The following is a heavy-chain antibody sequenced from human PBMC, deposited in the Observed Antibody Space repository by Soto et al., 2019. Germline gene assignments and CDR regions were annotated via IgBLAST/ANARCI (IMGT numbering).Heavy chain of an antibody. CDR1: GGSISSGGYY. CDR2: IYYSGST. V-gene: IGHV4-31*03. J-gene: IGHJ4*02. D-gene: IGHD3-10*01. Sequence: QVQLQESGPGLVKPSQTLSLTCTVSGGSISSGGYYWSWIRQHPGKGLEWIGYIYYSGSTYYTPSLKSRVTISVATSKNQFSLKLRSVTAADTAMYYCARDPAGSGSYWDYWGQGTLVTVSS. CDR3: ARDPAGSGSYWDY.